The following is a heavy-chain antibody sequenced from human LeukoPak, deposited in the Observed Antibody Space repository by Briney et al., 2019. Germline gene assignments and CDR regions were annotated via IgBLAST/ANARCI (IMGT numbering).Heavy chain of an antibody. D-gene: IGHD3-16*02. Sequence: GASVKVSCKASGYTFTSYDINWVRQATGQGLEWMGWMNPNSGNTGYAQKFQGRVSMTRNTSISTAYLELSGLRSDDTAVYFCARGRDRYTKPAFDPWGQGTLVIVSS. CDR1: GYTFTSYD. V-gene: IGHV1-8*01. CDR2: MNPNSGNT. J-gene: IGHJ5*02. CDR3: ARGRDRYTKPAFDP.